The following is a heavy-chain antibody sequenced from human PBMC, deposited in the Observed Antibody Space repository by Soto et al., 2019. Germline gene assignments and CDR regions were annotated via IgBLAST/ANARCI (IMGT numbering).Heavy chain of an antibody. D-gene: IGHD3-16*01. CDR2: IYYSGST. V-gene: IGHV4-30-4*02. Sequence: SETVSLTCAVSGGSISSGDYYWSWIRQPPGKGLEWIGYIYYSGSTYYNPSLKSRVTISVETSKNQFSLKLSSMTAADTAVYYCARLEGEPPLWGQGTLVTVSS. CDR1: GGSISSGDYY. J-gene: IGHJ4*02. CDR3: ARLEGEPPL.